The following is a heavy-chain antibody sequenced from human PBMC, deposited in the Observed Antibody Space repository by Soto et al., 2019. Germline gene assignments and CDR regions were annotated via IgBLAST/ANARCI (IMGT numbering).Heavy chain of an antibody. CDR3: ARGLNTAAALDY. J-gene: IGHJ4*02. V-gene: IGHV4-30-2*01. CDR2: IYHSGST. D-gene: IGHD6-13*01. Sequence: SETLSLTCAVSGGSISSGCYSWSWIRQPPGKGLEWIGYIYHSGSTYYNPSLKSRVTISVDRSKNQFSLKLSSVTAADTAVYYCARGLNTAAALDYWGQGTLVTVSS. CDR1: GGSISSGCYS.